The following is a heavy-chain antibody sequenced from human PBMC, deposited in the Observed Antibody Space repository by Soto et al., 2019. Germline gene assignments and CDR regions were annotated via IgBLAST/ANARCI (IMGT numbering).Heavy chain of an antibody. CDR1: GGTFSSYA. CDR3: ARSRANYCDSRGYYYSTFDY. CDR2: IIPMFGTA. V-gene: IGHV1-69*12. J-gene: IGHJ4*02. Sequence: QVQLVQSGAEVKKPGSSVKVSCKTSGGTFSSYAISWVRQAPGQGLEWMGGIIPMFGTANYAQKFQGRVTITADESTSTAYMELSSLRSEDTAVYYCARSRANYCDSRGYYYSTFDYWGQGTLVTVSS. D-gene: IGHD3-22*01.